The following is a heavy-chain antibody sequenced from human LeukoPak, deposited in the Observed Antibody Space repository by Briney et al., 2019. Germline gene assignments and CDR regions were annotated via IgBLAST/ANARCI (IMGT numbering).Heavy chain of an antibody. CDR1: GFTLSSYT. D-gene: IGHD2-2*02. J-gene: IGHJ4*02. CDR3: ARDCCCGTSCYTHDFDF. V-gene: IGHV3-30-3*01. Sequence: RRCLCPSRAASGFTLSSYTMQWVRQAPGRGLGWVAVISYDVSNKYYTDSVKGRSTYSGDTPKNTTYRQMNSLRAEDSAVYYGARDCCCGTSCYTHDFDFWGQGTLVTVSS. CDR2: ISYDVSNK.